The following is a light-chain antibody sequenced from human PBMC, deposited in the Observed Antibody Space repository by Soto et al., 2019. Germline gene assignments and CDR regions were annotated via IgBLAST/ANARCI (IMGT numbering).Light chain of an antibody. CDR2: AAS. J-gene: IGKJ4*01. Sequence: DIQMTQSPSSLSASVGDRVTITCRASQNIINFLNWYQQRPGKAPKLLIYAASSLHSGVPSRFSGSRSGTDFTRTISSLQTEDFATYYGQHSYSTTPTFGGGTKVEIK. V-gene: IGKV1-39*01. CDR1: QNIINF. CDR3: QHSYSTTPT.